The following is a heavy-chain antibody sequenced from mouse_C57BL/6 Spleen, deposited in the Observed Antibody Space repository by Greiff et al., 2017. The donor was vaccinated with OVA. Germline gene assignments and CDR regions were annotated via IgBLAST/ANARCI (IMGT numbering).Heavy chain of an antibody. D-gene: IGHD2-3*01. CDR1: GFSLSTSGMG. Sequence: QVTLKESGPGILQSSQTLSLPCSFSGFSLSTSGMGVSWIRQPSGKGLEWLAHIYWDDDKRSNPSLKSRLTISKDTSRNQVFLKITSVDTADTATYYCARRERDGYSAWFAYWGQGTLVTVSA. V-gene: IGHV8-12*01. J-gene: IGHJ3*01. CDR3: ARRERDGYSAWFAY. CDR2: IYWDDDK.